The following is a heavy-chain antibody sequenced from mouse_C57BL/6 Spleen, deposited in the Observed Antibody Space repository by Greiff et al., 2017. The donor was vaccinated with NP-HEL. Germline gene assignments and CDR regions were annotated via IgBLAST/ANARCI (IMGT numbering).Heavy chain of an antibody. J-gene: IGHJ4*01. CDR2: IHPNSGST. CDR1: GYTFTSYW. Sequence: QVQLQQPGAELVKPGASVKLSCKASGYTFTSYWMHWVKQRPGQGLEWIGMIHPNSGSTNYNEKFKSKATLTVDKSSSTAYMQLSSLTSEDSAVYYCARFITTAVEAMDYWGQGTSVTVSS. CDR3: ARFITTAVEAMDY. V-gene: IGHV1-64*01. D-gene: IGHD1-1*01.